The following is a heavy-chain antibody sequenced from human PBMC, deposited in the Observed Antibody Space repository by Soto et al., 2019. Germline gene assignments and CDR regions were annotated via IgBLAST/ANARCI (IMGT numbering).Heavy chain of an antibody. V-gene: IGHV1-18*01. CDR2: ITTDNGNT. D-gene: IGHD2-2*01. J-gene: IGHJ1*01. CDR1: GYGNASSS. CDR3: ARAHCTTTNCYAYAGDFQH. Sequence: WKACGYGNASSSRRWVRQATRQGLEWMGWITTDNGNTNYAQKLQGRVTMTTDTSTSTAYMELRSLRSDDTAMYYCARAHCTTTNCYAYAGDFQHWGQGTLVTVSS.